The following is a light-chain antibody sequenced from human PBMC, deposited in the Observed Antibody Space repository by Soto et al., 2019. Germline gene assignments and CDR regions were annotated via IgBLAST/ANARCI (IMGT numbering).Light chain of an antibody. J-gene: IGKJ5*01. CDR2: GAS. V-gene: IGKV3-15*01. CDR3: KQYKEWPPFT. Sequence: EIVMTQSPATLSVSPGETATLSCRASQSVSNNVAWYQQKPGQAPRLLILGASTRATGIPARFSGSGSGTEFTLSISSLQSEDFAVYYCKQYKEWPPFTFGQGTRLEI. CDR1: QSVSNN.